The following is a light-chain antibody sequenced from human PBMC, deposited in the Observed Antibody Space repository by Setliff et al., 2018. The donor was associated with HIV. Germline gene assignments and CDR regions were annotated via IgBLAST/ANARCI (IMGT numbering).Light chain of an antibody. Sequence: QSALTQPASVSGSPGQSITIFCIGTISDVGGYNYVSWYQQYPGKAPKLMIYEVSNRPSGVSNRFSGSKSGNTASLTISGLQGEDEADYYCSSYTGTDTYIFGTGTKVTVL. J-gene: IGLJ1*01. V-gene: IGLV2-14*01. CDR2: EVS. CDR3: SSYTGTDTYI. CDR1: ISDVGGYNY.